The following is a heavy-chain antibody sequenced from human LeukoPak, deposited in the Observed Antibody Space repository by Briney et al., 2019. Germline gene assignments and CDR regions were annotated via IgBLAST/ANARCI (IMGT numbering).Heavy chain of an antibody. CDR1: GGSFSGYY. CDR2: INHSGST. J-gene: IGHJ5*02. D-gene: IGHD1-1*01. Sequence: SETLSLTCAVYGGSFSGYYWSWIRQPPGKGLEWIGEINHSGSTNYNPSLKSRVTISVDTSKNQFSLKLSSVTAADTAVYYCARALEFTKLEFDPWGQGTLVTVSS. CDR3: ARALEFTKLEFDP. V-gene: IGHV4-34*01.